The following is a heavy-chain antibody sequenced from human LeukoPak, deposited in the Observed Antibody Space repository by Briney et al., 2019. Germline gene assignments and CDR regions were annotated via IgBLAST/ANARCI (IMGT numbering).Heavy chain of an antibody. CDR3: ARAPPSNGYSYHFDI. D-gene: IGHD5-12*01. CDR2: IYIDGTGI. V-gene: IGHV3-74*01. CDR1: GFTFNKYW. Sequence: PGGSLRLSCAASGFTFNKYWMHWVRQAPGKGLVWVSRIYIDGTGIVYTGSVKGRFTISRDNAKNTLYLQMNSLRVEDTAVYYCARAPPSNGYSYHFDIWGPGTVVTVSS. J-gene: IGHJ3*02.